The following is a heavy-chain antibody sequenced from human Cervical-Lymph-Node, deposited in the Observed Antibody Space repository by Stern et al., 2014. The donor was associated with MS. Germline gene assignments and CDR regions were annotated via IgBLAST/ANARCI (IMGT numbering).Heavy chain of an antibody. V-gene: IGHV1-24*01. D-gene: IGHD3-3*01. CDR1: GYTLTELS. Sequence: QVLLVQSGAEVKKPGASVKVSCKVSGYTLTELSMHWVRQAPGKGLEWMGGFDPEDGETIYAQKFQGRVTMTEDTSTDTAYMELSSLRSEDTAVYYCATDRDDFRSGYSAPTKGYGLDVWGQGTTVTVTS. CDR2: FDPEDGET. J-gene: IGHJ6*02. CDR3: ATDRDDFRSGYSAPTKGYGLDV.